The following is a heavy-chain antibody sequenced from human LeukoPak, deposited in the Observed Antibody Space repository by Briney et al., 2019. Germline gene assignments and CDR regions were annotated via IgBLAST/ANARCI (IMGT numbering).Heavy chain of an antibody. CDR3: ARLYIPGYFDY. CDR2: INHSGST. CDR1: GGSFSGYY. D-gene: IGHD4-11*01. Sequence: SETLSLTCAVYGGSFSGYYWSWIRQPPGKGLEWIGEINHSGSTNYNPSLKSRVTMSVDTSKNQFSLKLSSVTAADTAVYYCARLYIPGYFDYWGQGTLVTVSS. J-gene: IGHJ4*02. V-gene: IGHV4-34*01.